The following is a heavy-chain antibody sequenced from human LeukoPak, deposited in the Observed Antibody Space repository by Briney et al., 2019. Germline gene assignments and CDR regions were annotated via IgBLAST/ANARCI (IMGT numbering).Heavy chain of an antibody. J-gene: IGHJ2*01. CDR1: VVTLSTDS. Sequence: GGSLRLSCAASVVTLSTDSMSWARQAQWKGLEWVSGISSSGSGDNTCYADSVKGRFTISRDSSKNTLFLHMNTLRAEDTAIYYCAKDRTVGASYWYFDLWGRGTLVTVSS. D-gene: IGHD1-26*01. V-gene: IGHV3-23*01. CDR2: ISSSGSGDNT. CDR3: AKDRTVGASYWYFDL.